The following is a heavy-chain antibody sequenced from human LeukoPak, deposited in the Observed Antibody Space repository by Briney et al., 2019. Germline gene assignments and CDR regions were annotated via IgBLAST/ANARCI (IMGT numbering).Heavy chain of an antibody. V-gene: IGHV3-13*01. D-gene: IGHD4-17*01. CDR1: GFTFSRYD. Sequence: GGSLRLSCAASGFTFSRYDMHWVRQATGEDLEWVSGIGTAGETYSPGSVKGRFTISRENAKNSLYLQMNSLKAGDTAIYFCARDFKAGDGHWSFDLWGRGTLVTVSS. J-gene: IGHJ2*01. CDR3: ARDFKAGDGHWSFDL. CDR2: IGTAGET.